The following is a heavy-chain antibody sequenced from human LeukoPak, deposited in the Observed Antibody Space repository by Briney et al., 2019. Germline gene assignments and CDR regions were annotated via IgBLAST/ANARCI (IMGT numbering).Heavy chain of an antibody. CDR1: GFTFSSYG. CDR2: IRYDGSNK. D-gene: IGHD3-22*01. V-gene: IGHV3-30*02. J-gene: IGHJ3*02. Sequence: PGGSLRLSCAASGFTFSSYGMHWVRQAPGKGLEWVAFIRYDGSNKYYADSVKGRFTISRDNSKNTLYLQMNSLRAEDTAVYYCAKAYYDSSGYYSESAFDIWGQGTMVTVSS. CDR3: AKAYYDSSGYYSESAFDI.